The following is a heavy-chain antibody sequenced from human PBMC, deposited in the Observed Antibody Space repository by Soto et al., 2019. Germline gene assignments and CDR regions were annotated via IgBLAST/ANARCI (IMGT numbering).Heavy chain of an antibody. Sequence: QVQLVQSGAEVKKPGASVKVSCKASGYTFTSYDINWVRQATGQGLEWMGWMNPNSGNTGYAQKFQGRVTMTRNTSKSTAYMERSSLRSEDTAVYYCARAEGLYTAMGSDYYGMDVWGQGTTVTVSS. CDR2: MNPNSGNT. CDR3: ARAEGLYTAMGSDYYGMDV. CDR1: GYTFTSYD. J-gene: IGHJ6*02. V-gene: IGHV1-8*01. D-gene: IGHD5-18*01.